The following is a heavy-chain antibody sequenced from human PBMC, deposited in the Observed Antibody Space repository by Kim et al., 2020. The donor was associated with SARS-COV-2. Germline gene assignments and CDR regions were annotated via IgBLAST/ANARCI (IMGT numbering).Heavy chain of an antibody. D-gene: IGHD3-22*01. J-gene: IGHJ4*02. CDR2: ISYDGSNK. Sequence: GGSLRLSCAASGFTFSSYGMHWVRQAPGKGLEWVAVISYDGSNKYYADSVKGRFTISRDNSKNTLYLQMNSLRAEDTAVYYCAKDLYYDSSGPLDYWGQGTLVTVSS. CDR1: GFTFSSYG. CDR3: AKDLYYDSSGPLDY. V-gene: IGHV3-30*18.